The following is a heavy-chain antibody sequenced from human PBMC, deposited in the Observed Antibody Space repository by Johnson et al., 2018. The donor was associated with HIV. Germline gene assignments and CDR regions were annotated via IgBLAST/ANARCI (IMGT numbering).Heavy chain of an antibody. D-gene: IGHD5-12*01. CDR1: GFTFSSYA. J-gene: IGHJ3*02. V-gene: IGHV3-30-3*01. CDR3: ARVGVSGYDLAACDI. Sequence: QVQLVESGGGLVQPGRSLKLSCAASGFTFSSYAMHWVRQAPGKGLEWVAVLSYDGSKEYYVDSVKGRFNLSRDSSKNTLYLQMNSLSAEDTAVYYSARVGVSGYDLAACDIWGQGTMVTVSS. CDR2: LSYDGSKE.